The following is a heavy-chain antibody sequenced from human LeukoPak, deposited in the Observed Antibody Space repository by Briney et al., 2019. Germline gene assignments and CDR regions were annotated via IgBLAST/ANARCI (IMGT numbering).Heavy chain of an antibody. V-gene: IGHV4-59*01. Sequence: PSETLSLTCTVSGDSFSSYYWSWIRQSPGKGLEWIGFIYYSGSTTYNPSLKSRVTISVDTSKNQFSLKLSSVTAADTAVYYCARDKKGTSCYDYWGQGTLVTVSS. D-gene: IGHD2-2*01. CDR1: GDSFSSYY. CDR2: IYYSGST. CDR3: ARDKKGTSCYDY. J-gene: IGHJ4*02.